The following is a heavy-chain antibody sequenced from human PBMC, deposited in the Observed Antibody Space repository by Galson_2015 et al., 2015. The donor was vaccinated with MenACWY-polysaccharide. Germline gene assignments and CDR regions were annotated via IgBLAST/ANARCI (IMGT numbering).Heavy chain of an antibody. CDR1: GGAISSYY. D-gene: IGHD6-19*01. CDR2: MYTRGST. J-gene: IGHJ6*02. CDR3: ARVRGGQWPRYSMDV. Sequence: ETLSRDCTVSGGAISSYYWTWFRLPAGTGLEWIGRMYTRGSTNSNPSLKSRPTMSLDTSKNQFSLKLSSVTAADTAVYYCARVRGGQWPRYSMDVWGQGTTVTVSS. V-gene: IGHV4-4*07.